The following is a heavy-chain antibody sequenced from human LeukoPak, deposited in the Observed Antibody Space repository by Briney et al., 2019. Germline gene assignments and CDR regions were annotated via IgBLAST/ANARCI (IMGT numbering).Heavy chain of an antibody. CDR3: AREAMPGNWLDP. D-gene: IGHD1-14*01. J-gene: IGHJ5*02. CDR1: GFTFSTYA. V-gene: IGHV3-30-3*01. Sequence: GGSLRLSCAASGFTFSTYAIHWVRQAPGKGLEWVAVISYDGSNKYYADSVKGRFTISRDNSKNTLYLQMNSLRAEDTAVYYCAREAMPGNWLDPWGQGTLVTVSS. CDR2: ISYDGSNK.